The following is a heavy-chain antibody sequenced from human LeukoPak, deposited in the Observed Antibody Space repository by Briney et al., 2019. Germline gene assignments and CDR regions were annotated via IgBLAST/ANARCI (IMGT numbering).Heavy chain of an antibody. J-gene: IGHJ6*03. CDR3: ARSEPVYYFYMDV. V-gene: IGHV4-31*03. Sequence: SETLPLTCTVTGGSISSGDSYWSWIRQHPGKGLEWIGYISYSGNTYYNPSLTSRLTISVDTSKNQFSLKLTSVTAADTAVYYCARSEPVYYFYMDVWGKGTTVTVSS. CDR2: ISYSGNT. CDR1: GGSISSGDSY.